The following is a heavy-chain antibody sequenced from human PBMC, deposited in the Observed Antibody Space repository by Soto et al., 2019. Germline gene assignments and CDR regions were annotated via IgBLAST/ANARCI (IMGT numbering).Heavy chain of an antibody. D-gene: IGHD3-9*01. V-gene: IGHV1-8*01. Sequence: ASVKVSCKASGYTFTSYDINWVRQATGQGLEWMGWMNPNSGNTGYAQKFQGRVTMTRNTSISTAYMELSSLRSEDTAVYYCARGRVYDILTGYTDAFDIWGQGTMVTVSS. CDR2: MNPNSGNT. CDR3: ARGRVYDILTGYTDAFDI. CDR1: GYTFTSYD. J-gene: IGHJ3*02.